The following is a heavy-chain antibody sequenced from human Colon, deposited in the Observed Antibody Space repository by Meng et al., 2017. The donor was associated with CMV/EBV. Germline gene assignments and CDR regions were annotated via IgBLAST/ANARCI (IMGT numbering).Heavy chain of an antibody. J-gene: IGHJ4*02. D-gene: IGHD6-6*01. CDR1: GYSFATYW. CDR3: ARRLDDSSPDY. CDR2: IYPDDSDT. V-gene: IGHV5-51*01. Sequence: GESLKISCKVSGYSFATYWIGWVRQMPGKGLEWMGIIYPDDSDTRYSPSFQGQVTISADKSISTAYLQWSSLKASDTAMYYCARRLDDSSPDYWGQGTLVTVSS.